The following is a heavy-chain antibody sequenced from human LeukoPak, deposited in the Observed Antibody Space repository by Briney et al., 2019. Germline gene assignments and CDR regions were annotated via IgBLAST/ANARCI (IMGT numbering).Heavy chain of an antibody. CDR2: IYDDNT. Sequence: PGVSLRLSCAASGFTVSAYAMAWVRQAPGKGLEWVSTIYDDNTYYADSVKGRFAISTDNSKNTLYPQMNSLRVEDTAVYFCAARKVRGVWFYLDYWGQGTLVTVSS. V-gene: IGHV3-23*01. CDR1: GFTVSAYA. J-gene: IGHJ4*02. D-gene: IGHD3-10*01. CDR3: AARKVRGVWFYLDY.